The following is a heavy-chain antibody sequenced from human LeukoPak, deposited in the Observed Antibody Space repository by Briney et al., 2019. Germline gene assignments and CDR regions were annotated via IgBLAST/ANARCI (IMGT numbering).Heavy chain of an antibody. V-gene: IGHV3-23*01. J-gene: IGHJ4*02. Sequence: GGSLRLSCAASGFTFNMFVMRWVRQAPGKGLEWVSGISGFGDKTNYADSVRGRFTISRDSYKNTVYLQMNSLRVDDTAFYYCARGPYLQLDSGSFFDYWGQGTLGIVSS. CDR3: ARGPYLQLDSGSFFDY. D-gene: IGHD1-26*01. CDR2: ISGFGDKT. CDR1: GFTFNMFV.